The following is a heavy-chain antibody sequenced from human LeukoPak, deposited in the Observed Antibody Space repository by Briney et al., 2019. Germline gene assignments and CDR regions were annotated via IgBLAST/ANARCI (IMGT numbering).Heavy chain of an antibody. V-gene: IGHV4-34*01. CDR3: ARRGLGYYFDY. J-gene: IGHJ4*02. CDR1: GGSFSGYY. D-gene: IGHD5-24*01. Sequence: SETLSLSCGVYGGSFSGYYWSWIRQPPGKGLEWIGEINPRGSTNYNPSLKSRVTLSADTSKNQFSLTLNSVTAADTAVYYCARRGLGYYFDYWGQGTLVTVSS. CDR2: INPRGST.